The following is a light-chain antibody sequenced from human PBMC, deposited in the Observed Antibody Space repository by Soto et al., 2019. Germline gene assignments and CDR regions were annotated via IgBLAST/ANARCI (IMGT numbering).Light chain of an antibody. CDR3: QQYGSSRT. J-gene: IGKJ1*01. CDR2: GAF. V-gene: IGKV3-20*01. CDR1: QSVSSSY. Sequence: EIVLTQSPGTLSLSPGERATLSCRASQSVSSSYLAWYQQKPVQAPRLLIYGAFSRATGIPDRFSGSGSGTDFTLTISRLEPEDFAVYYCQQYGSSRTFGQGTKVDIK.